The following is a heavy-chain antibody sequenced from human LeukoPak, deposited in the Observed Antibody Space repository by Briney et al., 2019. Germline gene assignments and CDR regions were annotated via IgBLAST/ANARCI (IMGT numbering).Heavy chain of an antibody. CDR1: GYTFTGYY. V-gene: IGHV1-2*02. CDR2: INPNSGGT. Sequence: ASVKVSCKASGYTFTGYYMHWVRQPPGQGLEWMGWINPNSGGTNYAQKFQGRVTMTRDTSISTAYMELSRLRSDDTAVYYCARDFDISSRLDNWGQGTLVTVSS. J-gene: IGHJ4*02. CDR3: ARDFDISSRLDN. D-gene: IGHD2-2*01.